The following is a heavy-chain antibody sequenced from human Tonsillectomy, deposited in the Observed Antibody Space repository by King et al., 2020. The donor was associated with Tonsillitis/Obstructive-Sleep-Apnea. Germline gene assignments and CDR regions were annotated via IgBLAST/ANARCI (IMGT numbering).Heavy chain of an antibody. D-gene: IGHD1-7*01. CDR1: GFTFSGSA. Sequence: EVQLVESGGGLVQPGGSLKLSCTASGFTFSGSAMHWVRQASGKGLEWVGRIRSKANNYATAYAASVKGRFTISRDDSKNTAYLQMDSLKTEDTAVYYCTRQPSDYNWNYHTDCWGQGSLVTVSS. CDR2: IRSKANNYAT. J-gene: IGHJ4*02. CDR3: TRQPSDYNWNYHTDC. V-gene: IGHV3-73*02.